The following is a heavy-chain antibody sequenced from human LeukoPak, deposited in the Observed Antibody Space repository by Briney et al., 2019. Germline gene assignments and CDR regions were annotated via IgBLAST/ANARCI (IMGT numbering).Heavy chain of an antibody. V-gene: IGHV4-59*01. CDR1: GGSFSNYF. CDR3: ASHKGF. CDR2: IYYSGST. J-gene: IGHJ4*02. Sequence: SETLSLTCTVSGGSFSNYFWSWIRQPPGKGLEWIGYIYYSGSTNYNPSLKSRVTISVDTSKSQFSLKLSSVTAADTAVYYCASHKGFWGQGTLVTVSS.